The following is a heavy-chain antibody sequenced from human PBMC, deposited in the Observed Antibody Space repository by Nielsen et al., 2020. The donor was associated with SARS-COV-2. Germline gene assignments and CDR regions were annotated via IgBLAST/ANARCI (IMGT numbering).Heavy chain of an antibody. CDR3: ARNRVGATRYVDV. CDR1: GGSFSGYY. Sequence: SETLSLTCAVYGGSFSGYYWSWIRQPPGKGLEWIGEINHSGSINYNPSLKSRVTISVDTSKNQFSLKLSSVTAADTAVYYCARNRVGATRYVDVWGKGTTVTVSS. V-gene: IGHV4-34*01. J-gene: IGHJ6*03. CDR2: INHSGSI. D-gene: IGHD1-26*01.